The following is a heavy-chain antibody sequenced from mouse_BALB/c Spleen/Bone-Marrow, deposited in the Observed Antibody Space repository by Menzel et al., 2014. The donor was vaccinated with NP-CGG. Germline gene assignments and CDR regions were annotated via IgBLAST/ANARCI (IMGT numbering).Heavy chain of an antibody. CDR1: GYTFTSYW. CDR3: ARKGYGNYHYYAMDY. J-gene: IGHJ4*01. V-gene: IGHV1-7*01. Sequence: QVQLKESGAELAKPGASVKMSCKASGYTFTSYWMYWIKQRPGQGLEWIGYINPSTGYTEYNQKFKDKATLTADKSSNTAYMQLSSLTSEDSAVYYCARKGYGNYHYYAMDYWGQRTSVTVSS. CDR2: INPSTGYT. D-gene: IGHD2-1*01.